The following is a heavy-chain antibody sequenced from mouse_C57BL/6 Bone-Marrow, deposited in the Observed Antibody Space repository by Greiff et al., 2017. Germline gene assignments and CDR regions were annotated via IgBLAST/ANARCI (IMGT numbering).Heavy chain of an antibody. J-gene: IGHJ2*01. Sequence: EVKLVESGGGLVKPGGSLKLSCAASGFTFSSYAMSWVRQTPEKRLEWVATISDGGSYTYYPDNVKGRFTISRDNAKNNLYLQMSHLKSEDTAMYYCARYYDGFFDYWGQGTTLTVSS. CDR1: GFTFSSYA. D-gene: IGHD2-3*01. V-gene: IGHV5-4*03. CDR3: ARYYDGFFDY. CDR2: ISDGGSYT.